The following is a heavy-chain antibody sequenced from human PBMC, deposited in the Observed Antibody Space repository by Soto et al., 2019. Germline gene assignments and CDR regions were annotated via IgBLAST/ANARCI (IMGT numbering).Heavy chain of an antibody. CDR3: AKEGTGDIDY. Sequence: GSLRLSCESSGFTFSRVSMNWVRQVPGKGLEWVASISSGSSDTWYADSVKGRFIISRDNAQNSLFLQMNTLRPEDTAMYYCAKEGTGDIDYWGQGTLVTVSS. CDR1: GFTFSRVS. CDR2: ISSGSSDT. V-gene: IGHV3-21*01. D-gene: IGHD4-17*01. J-gene: IGHJ4*02.